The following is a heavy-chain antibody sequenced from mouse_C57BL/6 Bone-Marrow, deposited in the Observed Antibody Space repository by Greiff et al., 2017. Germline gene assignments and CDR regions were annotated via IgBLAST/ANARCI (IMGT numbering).Heavy chain of an antibody. J-gene: IGHJ4*01. CDR3: ARVYGSSHAMDY. CDR1: GYTFTSYW. CDR2: IDPSDSYT. V-gene: IGHV1-69*01. D-gene: IGHD1-1*01. Sequence: VQLQQPGAELVMPGASVKLSCKASGYTFTSYWMHWVKQRPGQGLEWIGEIDPSDSYTNYNQKFKGKSTLTVDKSSSTAYMQLSSLTSEDSAVYYCARVYGSSHAMDYWGQGTSVTVSS.